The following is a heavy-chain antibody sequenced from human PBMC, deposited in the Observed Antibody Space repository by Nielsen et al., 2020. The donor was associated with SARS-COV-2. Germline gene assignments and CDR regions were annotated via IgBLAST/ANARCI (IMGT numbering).Heavy chain of an antibody. D-gene: IGHD6-19*01. Sequence: SETLSLTCTVSGGSISSSGFYWDWIRQPPGKGLEWIGSINYSGSTYDNPSLKSRVTISVDTSKNQFSLKLSSVTAADTAVYYCAREGAVNWFDPWGQGTLVTVSS. CDR2: INYSGST. CDR3: AREGAVNWFDP. CDR1: GGSISSSGFY. J-gene: IGHJ5*02. V-gene: IGHV4-39*07.